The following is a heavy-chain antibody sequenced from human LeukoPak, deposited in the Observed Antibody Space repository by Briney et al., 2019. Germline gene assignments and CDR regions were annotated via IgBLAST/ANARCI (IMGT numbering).Heavy chain of an antibody. Sequence: SETLSLTCTVSGGSISSSSYYWGWIRQPPGKGLEWIGSIYYSGSTYYNPSLKSRVTISVDTSKNQFSLKLSSVTAADTAVYYCARHTYYYDSSGYYRVWYFDYWGQGTLVTVSS. J-gene: IGHJ4*02. CDR1: GGSISSSSYY. V-gene: IGHV4-39*01. CDR2: IYYSGST. D-gene: IGHD3-22*01. CDR3: ARHTYYYDSSGYYRVWYFDY.